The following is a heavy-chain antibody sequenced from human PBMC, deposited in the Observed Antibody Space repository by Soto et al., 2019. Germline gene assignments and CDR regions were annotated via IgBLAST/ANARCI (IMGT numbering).Heavy chain of an antibody. D-gene: IGHD5-12*01. J-gene: IGHJ1*01. V-gene: IGHV4-34*01. Sequence: SETLSLTCAVYGGSFSGYYWSWIRQPPGKGLEWIGEINHSGSTNYNPSLKSRVTISVDTSENQFSLKLSSVTAADTAVYYCARGRGRIKYFQHWGQGTLVTVSS. CDR2: INHSGST. CDR1: GGSFSGYY. CDR3: ARGRGRIKYFQH.